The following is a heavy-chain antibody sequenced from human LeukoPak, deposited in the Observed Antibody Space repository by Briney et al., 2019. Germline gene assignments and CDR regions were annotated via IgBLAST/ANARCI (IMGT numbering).Heavy chain of an antibody. CDR2: INPNSGGT. CDR1: GYTFTAYY. V-gene: IGHV1-2*06. J-gene: IGHJ2*01. CDR3: ARAGVGYYYDSSGYYPYFDL. Sequence: ASVKVSCKASGYTFTAYYIHWVRQVPGQGLEWMGRINPNSGGTNYAQNFQGRVTVTRDTSISAAYMELSRLRSDDTAVYYCARAGVGYYYDSSGYYPYFDLWGRGTLVTVSS. D-gene: IGHD3-22*01.